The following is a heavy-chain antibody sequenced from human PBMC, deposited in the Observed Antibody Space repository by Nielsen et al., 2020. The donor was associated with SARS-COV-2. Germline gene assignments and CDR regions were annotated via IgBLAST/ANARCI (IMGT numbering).Heavy chain of an antibody. CDR1: GGSISSGGYY. CDR3: ARDRGYYGMDV. V-gene: IGHV4-31*03. CDR2: IYYSGST. J-gene: IGHJ6*02. Sequence: SETLSLTCTVSGGSISSGGYYWSWICQHPGKGLEWIGYIYYSGSTYYNPSLKSRVTISVDTSKNQFSLKLSSVTAADTAVYYCARDRGYYGMDVWGQGTTVTVSS.